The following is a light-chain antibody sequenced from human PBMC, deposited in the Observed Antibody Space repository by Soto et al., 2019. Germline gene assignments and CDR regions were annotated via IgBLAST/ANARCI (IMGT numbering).Light chain of an antibody. Sequence: EIVLTQSPGTLSLSPGERATLSCRASQSVSSSYLAWYQQKPGQAPRLLIYGASSRATGIPDRFSGSGSGTDFTLTISRLEPEDFAVYYCQQYGSSPGCTFGQGSKVVFK. CDR2: GAS. V-gene: IGKV3-20*01. CDR3: QQYGSSPGCT. J-gene: IGKJ1*01. CDR1: QSVSSSY.